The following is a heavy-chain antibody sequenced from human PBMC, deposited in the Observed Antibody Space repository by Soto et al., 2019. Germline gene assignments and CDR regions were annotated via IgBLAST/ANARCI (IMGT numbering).Heavy chain of an antibody. CDR3: ARDGGLLWFGEDYYYMDV. CDR2: ISAYNGNT. V-gene: IGHV1-18*01. D-gene: IGHD3-10*01. CDR1: GYTFTSYG. J-gene: IGHJ6*03. Sequence: ASVKVSCKASGYTFTSYGISWVRQAPGQGLEWMGWISAYNGNTNYAQKLQGRVTMTTDTSTSTAYMELRSLRSDDTAVYYCARDGGLLWFGEDYYYMDVWGKGTTVTVSS.